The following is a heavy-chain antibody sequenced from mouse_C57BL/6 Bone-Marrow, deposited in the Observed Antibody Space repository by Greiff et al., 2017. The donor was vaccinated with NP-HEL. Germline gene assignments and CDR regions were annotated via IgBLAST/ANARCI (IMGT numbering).Heavy chain of an antibody. CDR1: GFTFSSYG. D-gene: IGHD1-1*01. V-gene: IGHV5-6*01. CDR2: ISSGGSYT. Sequence: EVKLMESGGDLVKPGGSLKLSCAASGFTFSSYGMSWVRQTPDKRLEWVATISSGGSYTYYPDSVKGLFTISRDNAKNTLYLQMSSLKSEDTAMYYCARPPITTVVANAMDYWGQGTSVTVSS. CDR3: ARPPITTVVANAMDY. J-gene: IGHJ4*01.